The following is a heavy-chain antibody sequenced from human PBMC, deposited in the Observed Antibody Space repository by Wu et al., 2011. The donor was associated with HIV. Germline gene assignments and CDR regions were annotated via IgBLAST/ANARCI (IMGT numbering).Heavy chain of an antibody. D-gene: IGHD3-22*01. CDR2: ISAYSGNT. J-gene: IGHJ5*02. CDR1: GYTFTSYG. Sequence: QVQLVQSGAEVKKPGASVKVSCKASGYTFTSYGISWVRQAPGQGLEWMGWISAYSGNTNYAQKLQGRVTMTTDTSTSTAYMELRSLRSDDTAVYYCARVYGYYYDSSGYYKYNWFDPWGQGTLVTVSS. V-gene: IGHV1-18*01. CDR3: ARVYGYYYDSSGYYKYNWFDP.